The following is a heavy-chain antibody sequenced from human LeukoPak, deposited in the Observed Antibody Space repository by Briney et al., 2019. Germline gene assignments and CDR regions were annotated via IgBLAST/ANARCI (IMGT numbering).Heavy chain of an antibody. D-gene: IGHD3-3*01. J-gene: IGHJ6*03. Sequence: SETLSLTCAVYGGSFSGYYWSWIRQPPGKGLEWIGEINHSGSNNYNPSLKSRVTISVDTSKNQFFLKLSSVTAADTAVYYCARGGGYDFWSGYYYYYYMDVWGKGTTVTVSS. CDR1: GGSFSGYY. CDR3: ARGGGYDFWSGYYYYYYMDV. V-gene: IGHV4-34*01. CDR2: INHSGSN.